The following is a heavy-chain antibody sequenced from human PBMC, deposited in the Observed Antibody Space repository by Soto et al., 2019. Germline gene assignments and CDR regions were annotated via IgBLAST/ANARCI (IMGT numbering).Heavy chain of an antibody. CDR2: ISSSGGLI. D-gene: IGHD3-3*01. V-gene: IGHV3-11*01. CDR3: ARDRYDFWSGSEHYGLDV. CDR1: GFTFSDYY. Sequence: QVQLVESGGGLVKPGGSLRLSCAASGFTFSDYYMTWIRQAPGKGLEWVSYISSSGGLIYYADSVKGRFTLSRDNARKSRYLQMSSLRAEDSPVYYCARDRYDFWSGSEHYGLDVWGQGTTVTVSS. J-gene: IGHJ6*02.